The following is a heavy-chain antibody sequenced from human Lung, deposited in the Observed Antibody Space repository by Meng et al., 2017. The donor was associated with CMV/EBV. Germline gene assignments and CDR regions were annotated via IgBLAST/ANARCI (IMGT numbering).Heavy chain of an antibody. D-gene: IGHD1-26*01. CDR2: IYYSGTT. CDR3: ARGSLGLGAMDQLGY. CDR1: GGSISSSSDY. Sequence: SXTXSLXCTVSGGSISSSSDYWGWIRQPPGNGLEWIGSIYYSGTTYYNPSLKSRVTISVDTSKNQFSLKLSSVTAADTAVYYCARGSLGLGAMDQLGYGGQGKXVTVSS. V-gene: IGHV4-39*07. J-gene: IGHJ4*02.